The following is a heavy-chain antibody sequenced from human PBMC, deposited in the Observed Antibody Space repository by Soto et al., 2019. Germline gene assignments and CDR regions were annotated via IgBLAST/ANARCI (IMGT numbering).Heavy chain of an antibody. J-gene: IGHJ4*02. CDR1: GYTFTSDA. CDR2: INAGNGNT. CDR3: ARGDYYDIHDY. V-gene: IGHV1-3*01. D-gene: IGHD3-22*01. Sequence: QVQLVQSGAEVKKPGASVKVSCKASGYTFTSDAIPWVRQAPGQRLEWMGWINAGNGNTKYSQKFQGRVTITRDTSASTAYMDLSSLRSEDTAVYYCARGDYYDIHDYWGQGTLVTVSS.